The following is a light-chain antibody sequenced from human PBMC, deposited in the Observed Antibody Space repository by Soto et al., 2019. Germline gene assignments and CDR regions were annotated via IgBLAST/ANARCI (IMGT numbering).Light chain of an antibody. Sequence: QSVLTQPPSVSAAPGQKVTISCSGSSSNIGNNYVSWYQQPPGTAPKLLIYENNKRPSGIPDRFSGSKSGTSATLGITGLQTGDEADYYCGTWDSCLSAYVFGTGSKVTVL. CDR2: ENN. V-gene: IGLV1-51*02. CDR1: SSNIGNNY. CDR3: GTWDSCLSAYV. J-gene: IGLJ1*01.